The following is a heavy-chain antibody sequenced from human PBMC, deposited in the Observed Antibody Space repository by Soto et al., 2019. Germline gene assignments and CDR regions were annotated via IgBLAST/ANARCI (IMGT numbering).Heavy chain of an antibody. CDR2: ISYDGSNK. CDR1: GFTFSSYA. CDR3: ARGGWNTARVSYCFDY. D-gene: IGHD5-18*01. J-gene: IGHJ4*02. V-gene: IGHV3-30-3*01. Sequence: GGSLRLSCAASGFTFSSYAMHWVRQAPGKGLEWVAVISYDGSNKYYADSVKGRFTISRDNSKNTLYLQMNSLRTEDTAVYYCARGGWNTARVSYCFDYWGQGTLVTVSS.